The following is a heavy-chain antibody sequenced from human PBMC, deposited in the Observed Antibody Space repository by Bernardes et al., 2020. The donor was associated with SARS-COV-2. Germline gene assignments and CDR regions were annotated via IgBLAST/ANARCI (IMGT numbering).Heavy chain of an antibody. CDR1: GGSISGYY. Sequence: SETLFLTCTVSGGSISGYYWNWIRQPPGKEPEWIGNIYYSGTTNYNPSLKSRVTISVDTSKNQFSLKLSSVTAADTAVYYCARGTQLLLSYWGQGTLVTVSS. J-gene: IGHJ4*02. CDR2: IYYSGTT. D-gene: IGHD2-2*01. CDR3: ARGTQLLLSY. V-gene: IGHV4-59*08.